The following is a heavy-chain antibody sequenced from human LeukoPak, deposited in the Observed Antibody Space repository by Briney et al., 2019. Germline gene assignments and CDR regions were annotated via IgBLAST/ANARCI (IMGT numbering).Heavy chain of an antibody. CDR1: GFTFSSFA. CDR3: ARAGSGWYPVN. V-gene: IGHV3-33*01. Sequence: PGGSLRLSCAASGFTFSSFAIHWVRQAPGKGLEWVAIIWFDGSNKYYADSVKGRFTISRDNSKNTLYLQMNSLRAEDTAIYYCARAGSGWYPVNWGQGTLVTVSS. CDR2: IWFDGSNK. D-gene: IGHD6-19*01. J-gene: IGHJ4*02.